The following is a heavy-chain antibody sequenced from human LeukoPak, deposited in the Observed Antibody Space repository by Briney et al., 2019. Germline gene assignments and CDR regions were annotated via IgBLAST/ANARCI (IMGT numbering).Heavy chain of an antibody. V-gene: IGHV1-46*01. Sequence: VASVKVSCKASGYTFTSYYMHWVRQAPGQGLEWMGIINPSGGSTIYAQKFQGRVTMTRDTSTSAVYMELSSLRSEDTAVYYCARGSIDDILTGYYSRYYFDYWGQGTLVTVSS. CDR3: ARGSIDDILTGYYSRYYFDY. D-gene: IGHD3-9*01. J-gene: IGHJ4*02. CDR2: INPSGGST. CDR1: GYTFTSYY.